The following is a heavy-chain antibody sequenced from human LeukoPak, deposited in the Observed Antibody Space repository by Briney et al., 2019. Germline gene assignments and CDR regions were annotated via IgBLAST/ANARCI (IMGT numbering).Heavy chain of an antibody. J-gene: IGHJ4*02. V-gene: IGHV3-23*01. CDR3: AKDQGAAYYDSSDYYHVGNDY. D-gene: IGHD3-22*01. CDR2: ISVSGGST. Sequence: GGSLRLSCAASGFTFSSYAMNWVRQAPGKGLEWVSGISVSGGSTHYADSVKGRFTISRDNSKNTLYLQMNSLRAEDTAVYYCAKDQGAAYYDSSDYYHVGNDYWGQGTLVTVSS. CDR1: GFTFSSYA.